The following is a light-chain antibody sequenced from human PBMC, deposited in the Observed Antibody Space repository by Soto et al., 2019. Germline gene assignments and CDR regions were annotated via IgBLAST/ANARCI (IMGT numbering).Light chain of an antibody. Sequence: QSALTQPPSVSGSPGQSVTISCTGTSSDVGSYNRVSWYQQPPGTAPKLMIYEVTNRPSGVPNRFSASKSGNTASPTISGLQAEDEADYYCTSYTSSRTWVFGGGTKVTVL. CDR2: EVT. CDR1: SSDVGSYNR. V-gene: IGLV2-18*02. CDR3: TSYTSSRTWV. J-gene: IGLJ3*02.